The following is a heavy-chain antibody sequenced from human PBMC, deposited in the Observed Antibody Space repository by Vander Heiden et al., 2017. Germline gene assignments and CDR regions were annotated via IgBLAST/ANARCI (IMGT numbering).Heavy chain of an antibody. CDR1: GFTFSSYE. D-gene: IGHD6-13*01. CDR3: ARAIAAAGGGYYYGMDV. J-gene: IGHJ6*02. CDR2: IGTAGDT. V-gene: IGHV3-13*01. Sequence: EVQLVESGGGLVQPGGSLRLSCAASGFTFSSYEMHGVRQATGKGLEWVSAIGTAGDTYYPGSVKGRFTISRENAKNSLYLQMNSLRAGDTAVYYCARAIAAAGGGYYYGMDVWGQGTTVTVSS.